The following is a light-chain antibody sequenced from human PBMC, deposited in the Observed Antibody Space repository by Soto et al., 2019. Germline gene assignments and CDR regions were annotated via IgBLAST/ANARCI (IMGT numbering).Light chain of an antibody. CDR2: DAS. CDR3: QQFGSSLYT. J-gene: IGKJ2*01. Sequence: ETVLTQSPGTLSLSPGERATLSCWTSQSVSNSYLAWYQQKPGQAPRLLIYDASSRAPGIPDRFSGSGSGTDSTLTISRLEPEDFAVYYCQQFGSSLYTFGQGTKLEIK. V-gene: IGKV3-20*01. CDR1: QSVSNSY.